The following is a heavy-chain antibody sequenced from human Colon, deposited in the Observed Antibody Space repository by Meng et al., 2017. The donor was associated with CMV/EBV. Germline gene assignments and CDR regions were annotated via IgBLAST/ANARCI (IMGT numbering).Heavy chain of an antibody. J-gene: IGHJ4*02. CDR1: GFTFSTYA. V-gene: IGHV3-23*01. Sequence: ESLKISCAASGFTFSTYAMNWVRQAPGKGLEWVSGINGVGDTTYYADSVKGRFTISRDNSKNTLYLRMIDLRAEDTAMYYCAKDRAYCGSFSCSPNYFDGWGQGNLVTVSS. D-gene: IGHD2-21*01. CDR2: INGVGDTT. CDR3: AKDRAYCGSFSCSPNYFDG.